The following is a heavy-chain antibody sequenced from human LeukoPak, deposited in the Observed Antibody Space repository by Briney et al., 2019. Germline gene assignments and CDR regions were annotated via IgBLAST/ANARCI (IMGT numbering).Heavy chain of an antibody. CDR2: ISAYNGNT. J-gene: IGHJ4*02. Sequence: ASVKVSCKASGYTFAGYYMHWVRQAPGQGLEWMGWISAYNGNTNYAQKFQGRVTMTRDMSTSTVYMELSSLRSEDTAVYYCAKDSFDYVWGSRNHHFDYWGQGTLVTVSS. CDR3: AKDSFDYVWGSRNHHFDY. D-gene: IGHD3-16*01. CDR1: GYTFAGYY. V-gene: IGHV1-2*02.